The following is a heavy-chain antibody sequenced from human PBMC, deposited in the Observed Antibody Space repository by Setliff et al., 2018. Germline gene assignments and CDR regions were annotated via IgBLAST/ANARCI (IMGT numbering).Heavy chain of an antibody. CDR1: GGSFSTHY. V-gene: IGHV4-59*08. CDR2: IYYSGST. CDR3: ARHATYYYGSGNLPFDH. D-gene: IGHD3-10*01. Sequence: SETLSLTCTVSGGSFSTHYWNWIRQTPGKGLEWIGYIYYSGSTYYNPSLESRITISIETFKNQFSLELSSVTAADTAVYYCARHATYYYGSGNLPFDHWAQGSLVTVSS. J-gene: IGHJ4*02.